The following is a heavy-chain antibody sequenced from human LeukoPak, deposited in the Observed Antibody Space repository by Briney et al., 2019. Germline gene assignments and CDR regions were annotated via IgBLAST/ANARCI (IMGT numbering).Heavy chain of an antibody. CDR3: ARIKQLRLPATFDY. D-gene: IGHD5-18*01. Sequence: GGSLRLSCTASGFTFSTYWMSWVRQAAGKGLEWVANIKHAGSEEYYVDSVKGRFTISRDNAKTSLYLQMNSLRAEDTVVYFCARIKQLRLPATFDYWGQGTLVSVSS. J-gene: IGHJ4*02. V-gene: IGHV3-7*01. CDR2: IKHAGSEE. CDR1: GFTFSTYW.